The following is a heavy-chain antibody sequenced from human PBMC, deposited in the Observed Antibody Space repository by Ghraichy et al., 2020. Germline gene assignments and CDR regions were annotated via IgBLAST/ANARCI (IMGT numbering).Heavy chain of an antibody. D-gene: IGHD3-3*01. J-gene: IGHJ4*02. CDR2: IKHDGSEK. V-gene: IGHV3-7*03. Sequence: GGSLRLSCAASGFPFGNYWMSWVRQAPGKGLEWLANIKHDGSEKYYVDSEKGRFTISRDNAKNSLYLQMNSLRAEDTAVYYCARDYDFWSGYLDYWGQGTLVTVSS. CDR3: ARDYDFWSGYLDY. CDR1: GFPFGNYW.